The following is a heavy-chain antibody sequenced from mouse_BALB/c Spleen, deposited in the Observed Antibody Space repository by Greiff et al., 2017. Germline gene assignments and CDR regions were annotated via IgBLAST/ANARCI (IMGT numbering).Heavy chain of an antibody. CDR2: IRLKSNNYAT. CDR3: TRDDGYYGYYAMDY. V-gene: IGHV6-6*02. D-gene: IGHD2-3*01. J-gene: IGHJ4*01. CDR1: GFTFSNYW. Sequence: EVQGVESGGGLVQPGGSMKLSCVASGFTFSNYWMNWVRQSPEKGLEWVAEIRLKSNNYATHYAESVKGRFTISRDDSKSSVYLQMNNLRAEDTGIYYCTRDDGYYGYYAMDYWGQGTSVTVSS.